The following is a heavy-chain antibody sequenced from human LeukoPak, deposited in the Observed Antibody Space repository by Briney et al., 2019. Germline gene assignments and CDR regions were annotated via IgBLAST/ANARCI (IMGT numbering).Heavy chain of an antibody. Sequence: ASVKISCKVSGYTRTELSMHWVRQDPGKGLEWMGGFDPEDGETIYAQKFQGRVTMTEDTSTDTAYMELSSLRSEDTAVYYCASFSGWSQGRRVYWGQGTLVTVSS. J-gene: IGHJ4*02. CDR1: GYTRTELS. CDR2: FDPEDGET. CDR3: ASFSGWSQGRRVY. D-gene: IGHD6-19*01. V-gene: IGHV1-24*01.